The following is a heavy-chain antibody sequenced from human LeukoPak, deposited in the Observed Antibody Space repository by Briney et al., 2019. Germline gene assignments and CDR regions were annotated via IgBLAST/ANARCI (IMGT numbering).Heavy chain of an antibody. D-gene: IGHD2-2*01. CDR1: GYTFTNYG. J-gene: IGHJ4*02. CDR2: ISGYNGNT. Sequence: ASVKVSRKTSGYTFTNYGIGWVRQAPGQGLEWMGWISGYNGNTNYAQKFQGRVTMTTDTSTSTAYMELRSLRSDDTAVYYCARGCGSTPCHLLDYWGQGTLVTVSS. V-gene: IGHV1-18*01. CDR3: ARGCGSTPCHLLDY.